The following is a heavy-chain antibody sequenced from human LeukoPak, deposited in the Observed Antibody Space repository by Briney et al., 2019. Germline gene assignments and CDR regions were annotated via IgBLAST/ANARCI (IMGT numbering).Heavy chain of an antibody. CDR3: ARDSAAAGTFDY. V-gene: IGHV3-21*01. Sequence: GGSLRLSCAASGFTLSSYSMNWVRQAPGKGLEWVSSISSSSSYIYYADSVKGRFTISRDNAKNSLYLQMNSLRAEDTAVYYCARDSAAAGTFDYWGQGTLVTVSS. D-gene: IGHD6-13*01. CDR2: ISSSSSYI. CDR1: GFTLSSYS. J-gene: IGHJ4*02.